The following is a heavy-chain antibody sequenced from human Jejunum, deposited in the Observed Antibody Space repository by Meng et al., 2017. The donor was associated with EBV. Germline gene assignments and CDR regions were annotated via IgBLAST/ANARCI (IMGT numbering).Heavy chain of an antibody. V-gene: IGHV3-74*03. CDR2: IKSDGSET. J-gene: IGHJ4*02. CDR1: GLTFSTYW. Sequence: VRLVELAWGCVHPGGYLKRSCAASGLTFSTYWMHWVRQVPGKWLVWVSRIKSDGSETEYATSVKGRLTISRDNAKNTLYLQMNSLKPEDTAVYYCFDHAYWGQGTLVTVSS. CDR3: FDHAY.